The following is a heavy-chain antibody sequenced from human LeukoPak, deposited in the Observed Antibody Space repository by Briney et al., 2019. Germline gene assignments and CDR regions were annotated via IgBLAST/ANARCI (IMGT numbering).Heavy chain of an antibody. J-gene: IGHJ3*02. Sequence: ASVKFSCKASGYTFTSYGISWVRQAPGQGLEWMGWISAYNGNTNYAQKLQGRVTMTTDTSTSTAYMELRSLRSDDTAVYYCARGRGYCSGGSCYSLNDAFDIWGQGTMVTVSS. V-gene: IGHV1-18*01. CDR1: GYTFTSYG. CDR3: ARGRGYCSGGSCYSLNDAFDI. D-gene: IGHD2-15*01. CDR2: ISAYNGNT.